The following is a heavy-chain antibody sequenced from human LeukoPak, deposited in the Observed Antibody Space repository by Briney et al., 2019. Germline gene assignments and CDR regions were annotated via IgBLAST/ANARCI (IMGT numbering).Heavy chain of an antibody. V-gene: IGHV4-39*07. CDR1: GGSISSSSYY. CDR3: ARLSVGAADPPYYFDY. D-gene: IGHD6-13*01. Sequence: SETLSLTCTVSGGSISSSSYYWGWIRQPPGKGLEWIGSIYYSGSTYYNPPLKSRVTISVDTSKNQFSLKLSSVTAADTAVYYCARLSVGAADPPYYFDYWGQGTLVTVSS. J-gene: IGHJ4*02. CDR2: IYYSGST.